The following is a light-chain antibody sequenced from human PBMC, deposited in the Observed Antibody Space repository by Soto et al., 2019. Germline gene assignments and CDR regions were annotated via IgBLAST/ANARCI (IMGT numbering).Light chain of an antibody. Sequence: EVVMTQSPATLSVSPGERATLSCRASQSIRSNLAWYQQKPGQAPRLLIYGASTRATGIPARFSGSGSGTDFTLSITSLQSEDFAVYYCQQYNNWPPFTFGPGTKVEIK. CDR3: QQYNNWPPFT. V-gene: IGKV3-15*01. J-gene: IGKJ3*01. CDR2: GAS. CDR1: QSIRSN.